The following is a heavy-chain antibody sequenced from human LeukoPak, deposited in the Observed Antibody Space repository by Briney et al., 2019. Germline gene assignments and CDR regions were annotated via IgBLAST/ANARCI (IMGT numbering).Heavy chain of an antibody. CDR3: ARGGGGYNESFDY. Sequence: HPGGSLRLSCAASGFTFRNYVIHWVRQAPGKGLEWVAVIWYDGSNKYYADSVKGRFTISRDNSKNTLYLQMNSLRAEDTAVYYCARGGGGYNESFDYWGQGTLVTVSS. V-gene: IGHV3-33*08. CDR2: IWYDGSNK. J-gene: IGHJ4*02. D-gene: IGHD5-24*01. CDR1: GFTFRNYV.